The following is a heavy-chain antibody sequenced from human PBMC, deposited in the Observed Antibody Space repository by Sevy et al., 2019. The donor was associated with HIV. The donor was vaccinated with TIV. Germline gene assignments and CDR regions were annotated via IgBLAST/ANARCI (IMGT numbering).Heavy chain of an antibody. Sequence: GGSLRLSCAASGFTFSDYYMGWVRQAPGKGLEWVANIKQDGSQKNYVDSVKGRFTISRDNAKNSLYLQRNRLRVDETAVYYCARELWPGDYWGQGTLVTVSS. V-gene: IGHV3-7*01. CDR3: ARELWPGDY. J-gene: IGHJ4*02. CDR2: IKQDGSQK. D-gene: IGHD2-21*01. CDR1: GFTFSDYY.